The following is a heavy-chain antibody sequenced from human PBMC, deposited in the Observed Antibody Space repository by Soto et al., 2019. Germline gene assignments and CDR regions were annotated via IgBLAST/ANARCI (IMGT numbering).Heavy chain of an antibody. J-gene: IGHJ4*02. V-gene: IGHV3-30-3*01. CDR3: AREGLDY. CDR1: GFTFSSYA. Sequence: GGSLRLSCAASGFTFSSYAMHWVRQAPGKGLEWVAVISYDGSNKYYADSVKGRFTISRDNSKNTLYLQMNSLRAEDTAVYYCAREGLDYWGQGTLVTVSS. CDR2: ISYDGSNK.